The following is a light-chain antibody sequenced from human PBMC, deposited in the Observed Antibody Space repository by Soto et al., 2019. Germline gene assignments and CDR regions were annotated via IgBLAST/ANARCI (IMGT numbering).Light chain of an antibody. V-gene: IGLV2-8*01. CDR2: EVS. CDR3: SSYAGSNNFNV. Sequence: QSALTQPPSASGSPGQSVTISCTGTSSDVGAYNYVSWYQQHPGKAPKLMIYEVSERPSGVPDRFSGSKSGNTASLTVSGLQAEDEGDYYCSSYAGSNNFNVFGTGTKITVL. CDR1: SSDVGAYNY. J-gene: IGLJ1*01.